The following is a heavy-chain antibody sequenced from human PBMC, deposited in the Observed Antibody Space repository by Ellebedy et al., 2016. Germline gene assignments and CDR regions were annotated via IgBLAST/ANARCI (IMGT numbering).Heavy chain of an antibody. D-gene: IGHD2-21*01. J-gene: IGHJ5*02. CDR2: ISSSSSYI. CDR3: AGESKVIALSWFDP. CDR1: GFSFNTFF. Sequence: GESLKISXGASGFSFNTFFMGWVRQAPGKGLEWVSSISSSSSYIYYADSVKGRFTISRDNAKNSLYLQMNSLRAEDTAVYYCAGESKVIALSWFDPWGQGTLVTVSS. V-gene: IGHV3-21*01.